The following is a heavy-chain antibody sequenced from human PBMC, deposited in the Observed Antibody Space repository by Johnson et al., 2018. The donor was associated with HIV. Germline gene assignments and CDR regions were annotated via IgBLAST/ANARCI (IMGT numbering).Heavy chain of an antibody. CDR3: AKTEDAFDI. CDR2: IRYDGSNK. Sequence: QVQLVESGGGVVQPGGSLRLSCAASGFTFSSYGMHWVRQAPGKGLEWVAFIRYDGSNKYYADSVKGRFTISRDNSKNTLYLQMNSLRAEDTAVYYCAKTEDAFDIWGQGTKFTVSS. J-gene: IGHJ3*02. CDR1: GFTFSSYG. V-gene: IGHV3-30*02.